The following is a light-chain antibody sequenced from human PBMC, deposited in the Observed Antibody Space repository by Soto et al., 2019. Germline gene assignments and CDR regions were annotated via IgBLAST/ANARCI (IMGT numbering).Light chain of an antibody. CDR3: QQYEALVLS. J-gene: IGKJ4*01. V-gene: IGKV1-33*01. CDR1: QDITDY. CDR2: DAS. Sequence: DIQMTQSPSSLSASVGDRVTITSQASQDITDYLNWYQQKPGKAPRLLIYDASNLETGVPPRFSGSGSGTDFTFTISSLQPEDIATYYCQQYEALVLSFGGGTKVEIK.